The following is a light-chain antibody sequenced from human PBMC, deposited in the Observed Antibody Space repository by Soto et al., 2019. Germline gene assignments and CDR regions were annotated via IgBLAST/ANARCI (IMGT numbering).Light chain of an antibody. V-gene: IGKV1-5*03. CDR1: QSISSW. J-gene: IGKJ5*01. CDR2: KAS. Sequence: IQMTQSPSTLSASVGDRVIITCRASQSISSWLAWYQHKPGKAPNRLIYKASRLASGVPSRFSGSGSGTEFTLTISSLQPDDFATYYCQQHRSYPVTFGQGTRVEIK. CDR3: QQHRSYPVT.